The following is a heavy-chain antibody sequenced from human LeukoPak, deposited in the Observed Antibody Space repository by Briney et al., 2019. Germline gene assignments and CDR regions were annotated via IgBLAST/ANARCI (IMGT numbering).Heavy chain of an antibody. J-gene: IGHJ4*02. CDR1: GFTFSRYW. CDR3: ARSPYDCSGSSCYPDYFDY. CDR2: INSDGSST. D-gene: IGHD2-15*01. Sequence: GGSLRLSCAASGFTFSRYWMHWVRQAPGKGLVWVSRINSDGSSTSYADSVKGRFTISRDNAKNTLYLQMNSLRAEDTAVYYWARSPYDCSGSSCYPDYFDYWGQGTLVTVSS. V-gene: IGHV3-74*01.